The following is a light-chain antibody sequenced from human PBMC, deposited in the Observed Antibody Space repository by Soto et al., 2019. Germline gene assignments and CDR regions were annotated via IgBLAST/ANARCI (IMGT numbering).Light chain of an antibody. CDR2: EVT. V-gene: IGLV2-14*01. CDR1: SSDIGGYNY. CDR3: SSYAGINNFDVV. Sequence: QSALTQPASVSGSPGQSITISCTGTSSDIGGYNYVSWYQQHPGKAPKLIIYEVTNRPSGVSNRFSGSKSGNTASLTISGLQAEDEADYYCSSYAGINNFDVVFGGGTKLTVL. J-gene: IGLJ2*01.